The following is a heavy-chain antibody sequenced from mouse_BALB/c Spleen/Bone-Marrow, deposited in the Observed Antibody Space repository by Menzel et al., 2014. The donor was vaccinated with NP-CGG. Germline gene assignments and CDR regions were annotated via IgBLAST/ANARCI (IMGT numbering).Heavy chain of an antibody. CDR3: NAHITTVSY. CDR2: IDPENGDT. CDR1: GFNIKDYY. V-gene: IGHV14-4*02. Sequence: DVQLQESGAELVRSGASVKLSCTASGFNIKDYYMHWVKQRPEQGLEWIGWIDPENGDTEYVPKFQGKATMTADTSSNTAYLQLSSLTSDDTAVYYCNAHITTVSYWGQGATLTGSS. J-gene: IGHJ2*01. D-gene: IGHD1-1*01.